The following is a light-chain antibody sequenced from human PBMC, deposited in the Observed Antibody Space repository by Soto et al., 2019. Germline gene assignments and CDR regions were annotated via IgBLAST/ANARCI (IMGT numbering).Light chain of an antibody. V-gene: IGLV2-14*03. Sequence: QSVPTQPASVSGSPGQSITISCTGTTNDVGGYLYATWYQQHPGKAPKLLLYDVNHRPSGVSTRFSGSKSGNTASLTISGLQAEDEADYYCSSYTGSGALDVFGTGTKLTVL. J-gene: IGLJ1*01. CDR1: TNDVGGYLY. CDR2: DVN. CDR3: SSYTGSGALDV.